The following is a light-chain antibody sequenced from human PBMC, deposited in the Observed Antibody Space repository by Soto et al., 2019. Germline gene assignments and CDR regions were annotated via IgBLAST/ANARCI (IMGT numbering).Light chain of an antibody. CDR2: AAS. Sequence: DIQMTQSPSSLSASVGDRVTITCRASQGISNSLAWYQQKPGKVPRLLIYAASILQLGVPSRFSGSGSGTDFTLTISSLQSEDYALYYCQQYNNWPITFGQGTRLEIK. V-gene: IGKV1-27*01. J-gene: IGKJ5*01. CDR1: QGISNS. CDR3: QQYNNWPIT.